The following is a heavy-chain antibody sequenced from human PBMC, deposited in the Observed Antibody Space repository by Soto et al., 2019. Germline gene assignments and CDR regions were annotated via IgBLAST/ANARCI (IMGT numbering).Heavy chain of an antibody. CDR2: ISAYNGNT. V-gene: IGHV1-18*04. CDR1: GYSFTGYS. D-gene: IGHD6-13*01. Sequence: GASVKVSCKASGYSFTGYSMHWVRQAPGQGLEWMGWISAYNGNTNYAQKLQGRVTMTTDTSTSTAYMELSSLRFEDTAVYYCARDLAAADYWGQGTLVTVSS. CDR3: ARDLAAADY. J-gene: IGHJ4*02.